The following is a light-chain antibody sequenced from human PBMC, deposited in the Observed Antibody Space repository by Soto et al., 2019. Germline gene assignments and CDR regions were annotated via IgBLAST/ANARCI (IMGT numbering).Light chain of an antibody. CDR1: QSVSSN. V-gene: IGKV3-20*01. CDR2: GAF. Sequence: EIVMTHSPSTLSVSPGGIATLSCRASQSVSSNLAWYQQKPGQAPRLLIYGAFSRATGIPDRFSGSGSGTDFTLTINRVAPEDFAVYYCQQYVSLPITFGQGTRLEN. CDR3: QQYVSLPIT. J-gene: IGKJ5*01.